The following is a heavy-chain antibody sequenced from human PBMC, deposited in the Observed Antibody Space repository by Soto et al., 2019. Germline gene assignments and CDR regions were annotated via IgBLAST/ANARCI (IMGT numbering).Heavy chain of an antibody. V-gene: IGHV3-30*18. J-gene: IGHJ6*02. Sequence: GGSLRLSCAASGFTFSSYGMHWVRQAPGKGLEWVAVISYDGSNKYYADSVKGRFTISRDNSKNTLYLQMNSLRAEDTAVYYCAKATLSGSYYLDYYYGMDVWGHGTTFTVSS. CDR1: GFTFSSYG. CDR2: ISYDGSNK. CDR3: AKATLSGSYYLDYYYGMDV. D-gene: IGHD1-26*01.